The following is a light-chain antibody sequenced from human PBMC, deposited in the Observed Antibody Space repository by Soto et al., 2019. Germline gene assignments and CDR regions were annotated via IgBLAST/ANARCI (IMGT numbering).Light chain of an antibody. CDR1: QGIRSD. CDR3: LQHYNYPWT. J-gene: IGKJ1*01. V-gene: IGKV1-6*01. CDR2: AAS. Sequence: AIQMTQSPSSLSASVGDRVTITCRASQGIRSDLGWYQQKPGRAPKVLISAASSLQGGVPSRFRGSGSGTDFTLTISSLQPEDFATYYCLQHYNYPWTFGQGTKVEIK.